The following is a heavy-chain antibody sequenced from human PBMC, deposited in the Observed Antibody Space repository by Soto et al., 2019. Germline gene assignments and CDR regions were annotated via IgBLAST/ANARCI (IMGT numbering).Heavy chain of an antibody. CDR3: ARGRYGDHYYYYGMDV. V-gene: IGHV3-53*01. CDR2: IYSDGST. J-gene: IGHJ6*02. D-gene: IGHD4-17*01. Sequence: GGSLRLSCAASGFTVSSNYMSWVRQAPGKGLEWVSVIYSDGSTYYADSVKGRFTISRDNSKNTLYLQMNSLRAEDTAVYYCARGRYGDHYYYYGMDVWGQGTTVTVSS. CDR1: GFTVSSNY.